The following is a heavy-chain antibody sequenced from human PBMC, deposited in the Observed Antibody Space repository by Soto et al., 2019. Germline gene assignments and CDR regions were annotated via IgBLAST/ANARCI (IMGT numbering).Heavy chain of an antibody. CDR3: AKCDYGDYFGAFDI. J-gene: IGHJ3*02. D-gene: IGHD4-17*01. Sequence: GGSLRLSCAASGFTFDDYAMHWVRQAPGKGLEWVSGISWNSGSIGYADSVKGRFTISRDNAKNSLYLQMNSLRAEDTALYYCAKCDYGDYFGAFDIWGQGTMVTVSS. CDR2: ISWNSGSI. CDR1: GFTFDDYA. V-gene: IGHV3-9*01.